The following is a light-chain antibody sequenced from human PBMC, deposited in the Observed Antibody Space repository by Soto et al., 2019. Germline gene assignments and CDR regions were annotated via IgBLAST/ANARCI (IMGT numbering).Light chain of an antibody. CDR3: QQSYSTPRT. J-gene: IGKJ1*01. CDR2: AAS. Sequence: DTQMTQSPSSLSASLGDRVTITFRSSQSISSYLNWYQQKPGKVPKLLIYAASSLQSGVPSRFSGSGSGTDFTLTISSLQHEDFATYYCQQSYSTPRTFGQGTKVDIK. CDR1: QSISSY. V-gene: IGKV1-39*01.